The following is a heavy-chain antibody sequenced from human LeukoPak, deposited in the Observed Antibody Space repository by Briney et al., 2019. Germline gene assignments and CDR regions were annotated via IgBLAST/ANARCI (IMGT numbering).Heavy chain of an antibody. D-gene: IGHD3-22*01. Sequence: PSETLSLTCTVYGGSFTDYFWTWIRQSPGKGLGWIGEINDYTGDTNYNPSLNSRVSISLEKSKNQFSLELRSVTAADTAVYYCARGRIVKIVVVHSFSYDMDVWGQGTTVTVSS. J-gene: IGHJ6*02. CDR1: GGSFTDYF. V-gene: IGHV4-34*01. CDR3: ARGRIVKIVVVHSFSYDMDV. CDR2: INDYTGDT.